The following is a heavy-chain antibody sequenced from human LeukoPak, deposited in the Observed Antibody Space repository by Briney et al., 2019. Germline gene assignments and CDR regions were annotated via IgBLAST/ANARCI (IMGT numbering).Heavy chain of an antibody. J-gene: IGHJ6*02. CDR2: ISGTGERT. CDR1: GFTFSSFG. V-gene: IGHV3-23*01. D-gene: IGHD1-7*01. CDR3: ARAHSNLLYYYYGMDV. Sequence: GGSLRLSCAASGFTFSSFGVSWVRQAPGKGLEWVSLISGTGERTYYADSVKGRFTISRDNSRNTLYLQMNSLRVEDTAVYYCARAHSNLLYYYYGMDVWGQGTTVTVSS.